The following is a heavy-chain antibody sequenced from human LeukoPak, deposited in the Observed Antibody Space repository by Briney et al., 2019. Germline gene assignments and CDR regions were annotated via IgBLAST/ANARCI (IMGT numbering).Heavy chain of an antibody. J-gene: IGHJ6*03. V-gene: IGHV4-39*01. CDR3: LGVVPAARYQRYYYYYMDV. CDR2: IYYSGST. Sequence: SETLSLTCTVSGGSISSSSYYWGWIRQPPGKGLEWIGSIYYSGSTYYNPSLKSRVTVSVDTSKNQFSLKLSSVTAADKAVYYCLGVVPAARYQRYYYYYMDVWGKGITVTVSS. CDR1: GGSISSSSYY. D-gene: IGHD2-2*01.